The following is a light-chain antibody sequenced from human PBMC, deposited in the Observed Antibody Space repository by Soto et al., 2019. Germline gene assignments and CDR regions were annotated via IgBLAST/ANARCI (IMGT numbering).Light chain of an antibody. CDR2: DAS. CDR1: QSVSTY. V-gene: IGKV3-11*01. Sequence: EIVLTQSPATLSLSPGERATLSCRASQSVSTYFARYQQKPGQAPRLLIYDASNRATGIPGRFSGSGSGTDFTLTISSLEPEDFAVYYCQQRSNWPPRTFGQGTKLEIK. J-gene: IGKJ2*01. CDR3: QQRSNWPPRT.